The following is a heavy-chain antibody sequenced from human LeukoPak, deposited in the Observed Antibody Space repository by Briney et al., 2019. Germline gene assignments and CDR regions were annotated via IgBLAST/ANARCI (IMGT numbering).Heavy chain of an antibody. V-gene: IGHV3-23*01. CDR1: GFTFSNYA. CDR2: ISGSGDRT. CDR3: ARDWGSMVGGSWDY. Sequence: GGSLRLSCAASGFTFSNYAMNWVRQSPGKGLEWVSLISGSGDRTYYADSVKGRFTISRDNSKNTLYLQMNSLRAEDTAVYYCARDWGSMVGGSWDYWGQGTLVTVSS. D-gene: IGHD1-26*01. J-gene: IGHJ4*02.